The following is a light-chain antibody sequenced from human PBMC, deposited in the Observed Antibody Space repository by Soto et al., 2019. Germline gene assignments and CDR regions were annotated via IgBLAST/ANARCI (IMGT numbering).Light chain of an antibody. CDR1: SANTGAGYD. CDR2: GNR. J-gene: IGLJ3*02. V-gene: IGLV1-40*01. Sequence: QSVLTQSPSVSGAPGQRVTISCTGSSANTGAGYDVHWYQQFPGTVPKLLIYGNRNRPSGVPDRFSGSKSGTSASLAITGLQAEDEADYYCQSYDSSLNIWVFGGGTKLTVL. CDR3: QSYDSSLNIWV.